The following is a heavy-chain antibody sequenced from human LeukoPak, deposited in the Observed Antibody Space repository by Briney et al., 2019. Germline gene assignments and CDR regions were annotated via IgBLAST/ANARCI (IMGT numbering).Heavy chain of an antibody. CDR1: GITFCSFA. CDR2: YCCSGGST. Sequence: GSLRLPWAAPGITFCSFAMSLVRQASGEGLEWVSGYCCSGGSTYYADSVKGRFTISRDNSKNTLYLQMNSLRAEDTAVYYCAKAEGDCSSTSCLYYFYYWGQGTLVTVSS. J-gene: IGHJ4*02. CDR3: AKAEGDCSSTSCLYYFYY. D-gene: IGHD2-2*01. V-gene: IGHV3-23*01.